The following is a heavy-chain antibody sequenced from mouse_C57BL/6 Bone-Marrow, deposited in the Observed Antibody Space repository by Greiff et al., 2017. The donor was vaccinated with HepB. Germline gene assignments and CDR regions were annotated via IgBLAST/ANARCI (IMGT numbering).Heavy chain of an antibody. CDR2: IYPGSGST. CDR1: GYTFTSYW. V-gene: IGHV1-55*01. D-gene: IGHD3-2*02. Sequence: QVQLQQPGAELVKPGASVKMSCKASGYTFTSYWTTWVKQRPGQGLEWIGDIYPGSGSTNYNEKFKSKATLTVDTSSSTAYMQLSSLTSEDSAVYYCARNGGQLRSAWFAYWGQGTLVTVSA. J-gene: IGHJ3*01. CDR3: ARNGGQLRSAWFAY.